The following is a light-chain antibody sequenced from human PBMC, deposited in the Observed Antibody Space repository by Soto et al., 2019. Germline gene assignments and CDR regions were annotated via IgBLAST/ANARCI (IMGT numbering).Light chain of an antibody. CDR1: QSVGAW. Sequence: DIQLTQSPSILSASVGDSVTITCRAIQSVGAWLAWYQQKPGKAPNLLIFQTSNLESGVPSRFSGSGSGTEFTRTISSLQLDDFATYYCQQCNSYSTFGQGTKVELK. J-gene: IGKJ1*01. CDR3: QQCNSYST. V-gene: IGKV1-5*03. CDR2: QTS.